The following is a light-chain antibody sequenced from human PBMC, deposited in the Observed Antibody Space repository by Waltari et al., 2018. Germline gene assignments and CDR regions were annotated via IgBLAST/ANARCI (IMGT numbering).Light chain of an antibody. CDR2: DVS. V-gene: IGLV2-14*03. J-gene: IGLJ2*01. Sequence: QSALTQPASVSGSPGQSITISCTGTSSDVGAYNYVSWYQQQPGKAPKLIIFDVSNRPSGVSNRFSGSKSGNTASLTISGLHAEDEADYYCSSYISSSTLELFGGGTSLTVL. CDR3: SSYISSSTLEL. CDR1: SSDVGAYNY.